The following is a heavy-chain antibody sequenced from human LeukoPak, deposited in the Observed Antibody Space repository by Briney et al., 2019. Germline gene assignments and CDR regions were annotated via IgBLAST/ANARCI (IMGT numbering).Heavy chain of an antibody. V-gene: IGHV3-23*01. J-gene: IGHJ6*03. CDR2: IGGSGDST. CDR3: ARAQYCSSTSCYTGMDI. CDR1: GFTSSSYT. D-gene: IGHD2-2*02. Sequence: PGGSLRLSCAASGFTSSSYTMNWVRQAPGKGLEWVSAIGGSGDSTYYADSVKGRFTISRDNAKNSLYLQMNSLRAEDTAAYYCARAQYCSSTSCYTGMDIWGKGTTVTVSS.